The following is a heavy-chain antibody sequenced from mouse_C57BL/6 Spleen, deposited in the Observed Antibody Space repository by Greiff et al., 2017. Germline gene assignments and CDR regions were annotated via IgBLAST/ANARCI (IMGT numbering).Heavy chain of an antibody. CDR2: IDPENGGT. D-gene: IGHD2-5*01. CDR1: GYTFTDYE. CDR3: TGDYSNPYYAMDY. J-gene: IGHJ4*01. Sequence: QVQLQQSGAELVRPGASVTLSCKASGYTFTDYEMHWVKQTPVHGLEWIGAIDPENGGTAYKQKFKGKAILTADKSSSTAYMEPRSLTSEDSSVYYCTGDYSNPYYAMDYWGHGTSGTVSS. V-gene: IGHV1-15*01.